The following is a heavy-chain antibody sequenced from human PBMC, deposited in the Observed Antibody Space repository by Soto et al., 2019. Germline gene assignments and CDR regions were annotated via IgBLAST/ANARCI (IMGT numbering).Heavy chain of an antibody. Sequence: QVQLVQSGAEVKTPGASVKVSCKAPGSTFTSSHTTWVRQAPGQGLERRGWISAYNGNTNYAQKLQGRVTMTTDRSTTTAYMELRSARADDTAVYYRARDSPPPREWGQGTLVTVSS. CDR1: GSTFTSSH. V-gene: IGHV1-18*01. CDR2: ISAYNGNT. J-gene: IGHJ4*02. CDR3: ARDSPPPRE.